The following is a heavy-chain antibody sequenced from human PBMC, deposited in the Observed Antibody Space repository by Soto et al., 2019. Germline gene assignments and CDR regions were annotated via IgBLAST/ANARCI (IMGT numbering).Heavy chain of an antibody. CDR1: GFTFRNYG. Sequence: GGSLRLSCAASGFTFRNYGMNWVRQAPGKGLEWVSYIGLGSSTKYYADSVEGRFTISRDNAKNTLYLQMNSLRAEDTAVYYCAKDRDRITMIVVGPPDYWGQGTLVTVSS. CDR2: IGLGSSTK. V-gene: IGHV3-48*01. J-gene: IGHJ4*02. D-gene: IGHD3-22*01. CDR3: AKDRDRITMIVVGPPDY.